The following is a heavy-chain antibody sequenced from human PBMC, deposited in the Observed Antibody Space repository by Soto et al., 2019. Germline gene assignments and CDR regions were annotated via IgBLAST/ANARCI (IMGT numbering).Heavy chain of an antibody. CDR1: GGSISSYY. J-gene: IGHJ6*02. V-gene: IGHV4-59*01. CDR3: AKFRHATRFLAESYCYGMDV. Sequence: SETLSLTCTVSGGSISSYYWSWIRQPPGKGLEWIGYTYYSGSTNYNPSLKSRVTMSVDTSKNQFSLKLNSVTAADTAVYYCAKFRHATRFLAESYCYGMDVWGQGTTVTVSS. CDR2: TYYSGST. D-gene: IGHD3-3*01.